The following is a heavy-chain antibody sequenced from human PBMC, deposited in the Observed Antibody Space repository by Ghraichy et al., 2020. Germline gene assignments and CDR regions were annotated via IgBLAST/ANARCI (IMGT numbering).Heavy chain of an antibody. CDR2: ISGSGGST. J-gene: IGHJ6*04. CDR1: GFTFSSYA. CDR3: ATTVKPYSSGWTGVPVGGMDV. Sequence: GGSLRLSCAASGFTFSSYAMSWVRQAPGKGLEWVSAISGSGGSTYYADSVKGRFTISRDNSKNTLYLQMNSLRAEDTAVYYCATTVKPYSSGWTGVPVGGMDVWGKGTTVTVSS. V-gene: IGHV3-23*01. D-gene: IGHD6-19*01.